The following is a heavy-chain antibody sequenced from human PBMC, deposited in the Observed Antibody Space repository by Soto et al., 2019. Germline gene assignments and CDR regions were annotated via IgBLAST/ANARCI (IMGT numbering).Heavy chain of an antibody. CDR3: ERGPRKGLGHYDILTGYYFDY. CDR2: ISYDGSNK. J-gene: IGHJ4*02. CDR1: GFTFSSYA. V-gene: IGHV3-30*04. Sequence: GGSLRLSCAASGFTFSSYAMHWVRQAPGKGLEWVAVISYDGSNKYYADSVKGRFTISRDNSKNTLYLQMNSLSAEDTAVYYCERGPRKGLGHYDILTGYYFDYWGQGTLVTVSS. D-gene: IGHD3-9*01.